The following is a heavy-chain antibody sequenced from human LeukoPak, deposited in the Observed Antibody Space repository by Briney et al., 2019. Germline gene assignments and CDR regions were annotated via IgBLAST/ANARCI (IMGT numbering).Heavy chain of an antibody. J-gene: IGHJ6*03. D-gene: IGHD3-3*01. CDR3: ARDGGWGQYYDFWSGYMDV. CDR1: GFTFSSYA. Sequence: PGGSLRLSCAASGFTFSSYAMHWVRQAPGKGLEYVSGISSNGGSTYYANSVKGRFTISRDVSKNTLYLQMGSLRAEDTAVYYCARDGGWGQYYDFWSGYMDVWGKGTTVTVSS. V-gene: IGHV3-64*01. CDR2: ISSNGGST.